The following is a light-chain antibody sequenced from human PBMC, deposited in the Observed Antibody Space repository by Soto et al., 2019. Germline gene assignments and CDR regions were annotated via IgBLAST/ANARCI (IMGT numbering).Light chain of an antibody. Sequence: EIVMTQSPATLSVSPGERATLSCRASQSVYSNLAWYQQKVGQAPRLLIHSASTRATGVPVRCSGSGSGTEFTLTIRSLQSEDFAVYSCQQYNDWPPTFGGGTKVEIK. CDR2: SAS. CDR3: QQYNDWPPT. CDR1: QSVYSN. V-gene: IGKV3-15*01. J-gene: IGKJ4*01.